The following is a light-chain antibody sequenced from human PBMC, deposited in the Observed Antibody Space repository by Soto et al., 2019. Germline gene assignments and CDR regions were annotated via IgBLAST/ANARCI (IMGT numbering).Light chain of an antibody. J-gene: IGKJ1*01. V-gene: IGKV3-20*01. CDR2: AAT. CDR1: QTVSSIY. CDR3: QQYGSSHWT. Sequence: LVLTQSPGTMYLSPGERANLACRASQTVSSIYLAWYQQKPGQAPRLLIYAATTRATGIPDRFSGSGSGTDFTLTISRLEPEDFAVYHCQQYGSSHWTFGQGTKVEVK.